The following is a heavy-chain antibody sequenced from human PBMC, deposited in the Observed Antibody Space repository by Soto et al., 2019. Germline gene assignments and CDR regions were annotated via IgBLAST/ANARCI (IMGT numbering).Heavy chain of an antibody. D-gene: IGHD3-22*01. J-gene: IGHJ3*02. Sequence: PSETLSLTCAVSGGSISSGGYSWSWIRQPPGKGLEWIGYIYHSGSTYYNPSLKSRVTISVDRSKNQFSLKLSSVTAADTAVYYCASTYYYDSSGYFHAFDIWGQGTMVTVS. V-gene: IGHV4-30-2*01. CDR3: ASTYYYDSSGYFHAFDI. CDR2: IYHSGST. CDR1: GGSISSGGYS.